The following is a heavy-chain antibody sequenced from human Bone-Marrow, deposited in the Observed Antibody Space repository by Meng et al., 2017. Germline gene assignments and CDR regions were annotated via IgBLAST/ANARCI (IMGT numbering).Heavy chain of an antibody. CDR2: ISYDGSNK. V-gene: IGHV3-30*01. J-gene: IGHJ4*02. CDR1: GFTFSSYA. CDR3: ARAYYFESSGYSFLGSYYLDY. D-gene: IGHD3-22*01. Sequence: GESLKISCAASGFTFSSYAMHWVRQAPGKGLEWVAVISYDGSNKYYADSVKGRFTISRDNSKNTLYLQMNSLRAEDTAVYYCARAYYFESSGYSFLGSYYLDYWGQGTPVTVSS.